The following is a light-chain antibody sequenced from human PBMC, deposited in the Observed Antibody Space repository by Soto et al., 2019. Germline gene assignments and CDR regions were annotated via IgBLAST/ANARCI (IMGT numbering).Light chain of an antibody. V-gene: IGKV1-12*01. CDR3: QQANSFPLT. CDR1: QGISNW. J-gene: IGKJ4*01. CDR2: TGS. Sequence: DIQMTRSPSSVSASVGDRVSITCRASQGISNWLAWYQQKPGRAPKLLIYTGSSLQSGVPSRFSGTGSGTDFTLTISSLQSEDVATYYCQQANSFPLTFGGGTKVEIK.